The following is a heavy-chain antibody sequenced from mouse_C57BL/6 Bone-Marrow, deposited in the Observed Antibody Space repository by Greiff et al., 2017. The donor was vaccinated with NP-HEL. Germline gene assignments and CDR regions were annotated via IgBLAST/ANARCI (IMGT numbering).Heavy chain of an antibody. Sequence: VQLQQPGTDLVKPGTSVKLSCKSSGYTFTSYWMHWVKQRPGQGLEWIGNINPSNGGTNYNEKFKGKATLTGDKSSSTAYMQLSSLTSDDSAVYYSAREGRWLRRGYWYFDVGDTGTTVTVSS. CDR1: GYTFTSYW. CDR2: INPSNGGT. D-gene: IGHD2-2*01. V-gene: IGHV1-53*01. CDR3: AREGRWLRRGYWYFDV. J-gene: IGHJ1*03.